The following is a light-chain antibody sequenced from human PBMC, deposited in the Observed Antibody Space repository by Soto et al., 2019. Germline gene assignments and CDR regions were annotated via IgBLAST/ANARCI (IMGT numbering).Light chain of an antibody. J-gene: IGLJ1*01. CDR1: SSNIGANYD. V-gene: IGLV1-40*01. CDR2: GNN. Sequence: QSVLTQPPSVSGAPGQSITISCTGSSSNIGANYDVHWYQQVPGTAPKLLIYGNNNRASGVPDRFSVSKSGTSASLAISGVQAEDEADYYCQSYDNSLTYVFGSGTKVTV. CDR3: QSYDNSLTYV.